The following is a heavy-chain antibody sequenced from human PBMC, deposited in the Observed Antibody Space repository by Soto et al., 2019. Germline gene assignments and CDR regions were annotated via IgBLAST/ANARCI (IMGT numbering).Heavy chain of an antibody. V-gene: IGHV5-10-1*01. CDR3: ARPGPAYYYYGMDV. CDR2: IDPSDSYT. CDR1: GYSFTSYW. J-gene: IGHJ6*02. Sequence: GETLKISCKGSGYSFTSYWISWVRQMPGKGLEWMGRIDPSDSYTNYSPSFQGHVTISADKSISTAYLQWSSLKASDTAMYYCARPGPAYYYYGMDVWGQGTTVTVSS.